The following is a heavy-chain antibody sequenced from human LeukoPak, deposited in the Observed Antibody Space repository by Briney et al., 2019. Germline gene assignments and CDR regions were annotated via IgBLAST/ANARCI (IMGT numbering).Heavy chain of an antibody. Sequence: SETLSLTCTVSGGSISSGGYYWSWIRQPPGKGLEWIGYIYHSGSTYYNPSLKSRVTISVDRSKNQFSLKLSSVTAADTAVYYCARVVGSSWANWFDPWGQGTLVTVSS. D-gene: IGHD6-13*01. J-gene: IGHJ5*02. V-gene: IGHV4-30-2*01. CDR1: GGSISSGGYY. CDR2: IYHSGST. CDR3: ARVVGSSWANWFDP.